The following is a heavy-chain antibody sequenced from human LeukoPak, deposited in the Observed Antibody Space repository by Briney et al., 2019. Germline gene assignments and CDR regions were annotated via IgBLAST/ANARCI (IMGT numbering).Heavy chain of an antibody. CDR1: GYTFTSYG. J-gene: IGHJ6*03. CDR2: ISAYNGNT. Sequence: ASVKVSCKASGYTFTSYGISWVRQAPGQGLEWMGWISAYNGNTNYAQKLQGRVTMTRDMSTSTVYMELSSLRSEDTAVYYCARAGADYYYYYYMDVWGKGTTVTVSS. CDR3: ARAGADYYYYYYMDV. V-gene: IGHV1-18*01.